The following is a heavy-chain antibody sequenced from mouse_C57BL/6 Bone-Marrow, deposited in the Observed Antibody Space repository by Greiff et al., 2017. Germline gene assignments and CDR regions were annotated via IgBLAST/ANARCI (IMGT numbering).Heavy chain of an antibody. Sequence: QVQLQQSGAELVKPGASVKLSCKASGYTFTSYWMHWVKQRPGRGLEWIGRIDPGSGGTNYNEKFKSKATLTVEKPSSTAYMQLSSLTSEDSAVYYSAIFYYNEGDSIDYWGQGTTVTVSA. CDR3: AIFYYNEGDSIDY. V-gene: IGHV1-72*01. J-gene: IGHJ2*01. D-gene: IGHD1-1*01. CDR1: GYTFTSYW. CDR2: IDPGSGGT.